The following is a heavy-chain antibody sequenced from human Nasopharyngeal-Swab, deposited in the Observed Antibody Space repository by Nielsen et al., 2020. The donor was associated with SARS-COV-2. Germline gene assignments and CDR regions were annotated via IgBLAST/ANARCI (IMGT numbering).Heavy chain of an antibody. D-gene: IGHD3-10*01. CDR2: IYYRGST. CDR3: ARRKREEVRGVRYYFDY. V-gene: IGHV4-39*01. J-gene: IGHJ4*02. Sequence: WIRQPPGKGLEWIGSIYYRGSTDSNPSLKSRVTISVDTAKKQFSLKLSSVTAADTAVYYCARRKREEVRGVRYYFDYWGQGTLVTVSS.